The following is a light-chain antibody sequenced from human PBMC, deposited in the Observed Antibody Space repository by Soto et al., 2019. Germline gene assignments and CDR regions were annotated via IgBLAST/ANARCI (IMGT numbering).Light chain of an antibody. CDR3: QQRSNWPLT. V-gene: IGKV3-11*01. CDR2: DAS. Sequence: EIVLTQSPATLSLSPGERATLSCRASQRVSSYLAWYQQKPGQAPRLLIYDASNRATGIPARFSRSGSGTDFTLTISSLEPEDFAVYYCQQRSNWPLTFGGGTQVEIK. CDR1: QRVSSY. J-gene: IGKJ4*02.